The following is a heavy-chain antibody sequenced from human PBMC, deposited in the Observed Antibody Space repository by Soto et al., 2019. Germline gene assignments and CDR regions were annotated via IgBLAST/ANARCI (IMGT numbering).Heavy chain of an antibody. CDR3: AKDNLPTGIVVAAFDY. Sequence: EVQLLESGGGLVQPGGSLRLSCAASGFTFSSYAMSWVRQAPGKGLEWVSAISGSGGSTYYADSVKGRFTISRDNSKNTLYLQMNSLRAEDTAVYYCAKDNLPTGIVVAAFDYWGQGTLVTVSS. D-gene: IGHD6-19*01. J-gene: IGHJ4*02. CDR1: GFTFSSYA. CDR2: ISGSGGST. V-gene: IGHV3-23*01.